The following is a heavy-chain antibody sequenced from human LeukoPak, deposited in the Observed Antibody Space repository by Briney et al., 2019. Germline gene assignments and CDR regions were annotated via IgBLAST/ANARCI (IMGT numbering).Heavy chain of an antibody. CDR3: ARDISRHNWFDP. CDR2: ISSSGSTM. Sequence: GGSLRLSCAASGFTFSSYEMNWVRQAPGKGLEWVSYISSSGSTMYYADSVKGRFTISRDNAKNSLYLQMNSLRAEDTAVYYCARDISRHNWFDPWGQGTLVTVSS. V-gene: IGHV3-48*03. CDR1: GFTFSSYE. J-gene: IGHJ5*02.